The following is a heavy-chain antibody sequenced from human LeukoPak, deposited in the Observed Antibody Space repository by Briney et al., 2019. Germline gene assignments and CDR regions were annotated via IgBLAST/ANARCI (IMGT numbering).Heavy chain of an antibody. CDR1: GFTFSDFW. Sequence: GGSLRLSCAGSGFTFSDFWMTWVRQTPGKGLEWVANIKEDGTEKNLVDSVKGRFTISRDNAKNSLYLQMNSLRAEDTAVYYRARDFWGDSTVTTPDYWGQGTLVTVSS. J-gene: IGHJ4*02. CDR2: IKEDGTEK. CDR3: ARDFWGDSTVTTPDY. V-gene: IGHV3-7*01. D-gene: IGHD4-17*01.